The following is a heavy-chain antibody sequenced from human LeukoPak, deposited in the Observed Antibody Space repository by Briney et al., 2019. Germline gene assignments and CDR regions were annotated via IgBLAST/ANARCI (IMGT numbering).Heavy chain of an antibody. D-gene: IGHD2-15*01. Sequence: PGGSLRLSCAASGFTFSSYWMSWVRQAPGKGLEWVANIKQDGSEKYYVDSVKGGFTISRDNAKNSLYLQMNSLRAEDTAVYYCARLGLLRRNGFDYWGQGTLVTVSS. J-gene: IGHJ4*02. CDR1: GFTFSSYW. V-gene: IGHV3-7*01. CDR2: IKQDGSEK. CDR3: ARLGLLRRNGFDY.